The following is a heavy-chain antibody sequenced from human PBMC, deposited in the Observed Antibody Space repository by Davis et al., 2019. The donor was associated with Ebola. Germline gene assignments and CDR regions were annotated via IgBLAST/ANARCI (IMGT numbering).Heavy chain of an antibody. CDR2: ISSSGSTI. D-gene: IGHD5-12*01. CDR1: GFTFSGSA. CDR3: ARDIVATTLIDYYYGMDV. J-gene: IGHJ6*02. V-gene: IGHV3-48*03. Sequence: GESLKISCAASGFTFSGSAMHWVRQAPGKGLEWVSYISSSGSTIYYADSVKGRFTISRDNAKNSLYLQMNSLRAEDTAVYYCARDIVATTLIDYYYGMDVWGQGTTVTVSS.